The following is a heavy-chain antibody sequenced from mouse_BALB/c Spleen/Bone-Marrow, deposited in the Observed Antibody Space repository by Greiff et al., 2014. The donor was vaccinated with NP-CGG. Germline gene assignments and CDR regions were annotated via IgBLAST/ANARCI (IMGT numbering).Heavy chain of an antibody. CDR3: ATYYRYDRRLAY. V-gene: IGHV14-3*02. CDR2: IDPANGNT. Sequence: VQLQQSGAELVKPGASVKLSCTASGFNIKDTYMHWVKQRPEQGLEWIGRIDPANGNTKYDPKFQGKATITADTSSNTAYLQFSSLTSEDTAVYYFATYYRYDRRLAYWGQGTLVTVSA. D-gene: IGHD2-14*01. CDR1: GFNIKDTY. J-gene: IGHJ3*01.